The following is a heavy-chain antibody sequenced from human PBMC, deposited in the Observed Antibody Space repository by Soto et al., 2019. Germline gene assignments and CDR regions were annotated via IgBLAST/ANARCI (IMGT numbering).Heavy chain of an antibody. CDR2: IDWDDDK. D-gene: IGHD6-19*01. CDR3: ARRLGSQDSSGWYFDD. CDR1: GFSLSTSGMC. J-gene: IGHJ4*02. V-gene: IGHV2-70*11. Sequence: SGPTLVNPTQTLTLTCTFSGFSLSTSGMCVSWIRQPPGKALEWLARIDWDDDKYYSTSLKTRLTISKDTSKNQVVLTMTNMDPVDTATYYCARRLGSQDSSGWYFDDWGQGTLVTGSS.